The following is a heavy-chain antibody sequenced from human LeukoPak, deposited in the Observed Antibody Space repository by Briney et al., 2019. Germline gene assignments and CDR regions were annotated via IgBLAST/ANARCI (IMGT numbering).Heavy chain of an antibody. CDR3: AKDDLGYCSSTSCYAVDY. CDR2: MSYDGSNK. D-gene: IGHD2-2*01. J-gene: IGHJ4*02. V-gene: IGHV3-30*18. Sequence: GRSLRLSCAASGFXFSSYGMHWVRQAPGKGLEWVAVMSYDGSNKYYADSVKGRFSISRDNSKNMLYLQMNSLRAEDTAVYYCAKDDLGYCSSTSCYAVDYWGQGTLVTVSS. CDR1: GFXFSSYG.